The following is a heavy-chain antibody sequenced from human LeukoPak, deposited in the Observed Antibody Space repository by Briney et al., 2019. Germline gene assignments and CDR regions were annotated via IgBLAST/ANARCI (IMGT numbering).Heavy chain of an antibody. CDR2: IYHSGST. V-gene: IGHV4-4*02. CDR3: ARLTYSSSWYPRCFDY. D-gene: IGHD6-13*01. CDR1: GGSISSSNW. J-gene: IGHJ4*02. Sequence: SGTLSLTCAVSGGSISSSNWWRWVRPPPGKGLEWIGEIYHSGSTNYNPSLKSRVTISVDKSKNQFSLKLSSVTAADTAVYYCARLTYSSSWYPRCFDYWGQGTLVTVSS.